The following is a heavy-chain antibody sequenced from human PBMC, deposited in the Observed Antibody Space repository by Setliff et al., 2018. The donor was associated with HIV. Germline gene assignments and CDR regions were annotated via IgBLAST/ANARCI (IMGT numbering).Heavy chain of an antibody. CDR3: ARGAMVRGVIIAWYFDL. CDR1: GYSISSGYY. Sequence: SETLSLTCAVSGYSISSGYYWGWIRQPPGKGLEWIGYIYSSGSTNYNPALKSRVTISVDTSKNEFSLKLSSVTAADTAVYYCARGAMVRGVIIAWYFDLWGRGTLVTVSS. CDR2: IYSSGST. V-gene: IGHV4-61*01. D-gene: IGHD3-10*01. J-gene: IGHJ2*01.